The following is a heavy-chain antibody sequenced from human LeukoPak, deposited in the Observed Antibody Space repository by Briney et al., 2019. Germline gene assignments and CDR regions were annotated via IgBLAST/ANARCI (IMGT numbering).Heavy chain of an antibody. V-gene: IGHV4-61*02. J-gene: IGHJ5*02. CDR2: IFTSGFT. CDR1: GASMSSDDYY. D-gene: IGHD4-11*01. Sequence: SETLSLACTVSGASMSSDDYYWTWIRQPAGGGLEWIGRIFTSGFTDYNPSLRSRVTISLDTSKNQFSLDLSSVTAADTAVYFCTGVYSSLWYKWFDPWGQGTLVTVSS. CDR3: TGVYSSLWYKWFDP.